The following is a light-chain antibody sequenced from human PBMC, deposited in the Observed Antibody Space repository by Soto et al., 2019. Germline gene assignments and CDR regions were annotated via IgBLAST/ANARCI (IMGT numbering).Light chain of an antibody. CDR1: QSVSTY. V-gene: IGKV3-15*01. J-gene: IGKJ1*01. CDR2: SAS. CDR3: QQYNDWPPRWT. Sequence: EIVMTQSPATLSVSPGERATLSCRASQSVSTYLAWYQQKPGQAPRLLIYSASTRATGIPVRFSGGGSGTEFTLTISSLQSEDFAVYICQQYNDWPPRWTFGQGTKVEIK.